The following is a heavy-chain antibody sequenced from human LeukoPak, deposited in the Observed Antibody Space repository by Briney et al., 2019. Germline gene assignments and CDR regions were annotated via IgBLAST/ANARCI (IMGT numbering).Heavy chain of an antibody. CDR1: GGSISSGGYY. CDR2: IYYSGST. V-gene: IGHV4-31*03. CDR3: ARDTGIAAAVWFDP. Sequence: SQTLSLTCTVSGGSISSGGYYWSWIRQPPGKGLEWIGYIYYSGSTYYNPSLKSRVTISVDTSKNQFSLKLSSVTAADTAVYYCARDTGIAAAVWFDPWGQGTLVTVSS. D-gene: IGHD6-13*01. J-gene: IGHJ5*02.